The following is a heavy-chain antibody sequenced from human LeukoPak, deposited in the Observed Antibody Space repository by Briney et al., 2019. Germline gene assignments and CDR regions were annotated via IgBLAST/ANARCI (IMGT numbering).Heavy chain of an antibody. V-gene: IGHV3-48*03. D-gene: IGHD6-13*01. CDR3: ARSSSPPQIDY. CDR1: GFTFSSYE. Sequence: GGSLRLSCAASGFTFSSYEMNWVRQAPGKGLEWVSYISSSGSTIYYADSVKGRFTISRDNAKNSLYLQMNSLRAEDTAVYYCARSSSPPQIDYWGQGTLVTVSS. CDR2: ISSSGSTI. J-gene: IGHJ4*02.